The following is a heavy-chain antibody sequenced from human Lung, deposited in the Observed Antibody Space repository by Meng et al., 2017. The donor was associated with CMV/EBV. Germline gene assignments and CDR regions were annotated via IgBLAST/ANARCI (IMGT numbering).Heavy chain of an antibody. D-gene: IGHD3-3*01. CDR1: GFTFSSYA. J-gene: IGHJ4*02. CDR2: ISYDGSNK. V-gene: IGHV3-30*04. CDR3: ARDRGRFLEWLFPDY. Sequence: LXCAASGFTFSSYAMHWVRQAPGKGLEWVAVISYDGSNKYYADSVKGRFTISRDNSKNTLYLQMNSLRAEDTAVYYCARDRGRFLEWLFPDYWGQGTLVTVSS.